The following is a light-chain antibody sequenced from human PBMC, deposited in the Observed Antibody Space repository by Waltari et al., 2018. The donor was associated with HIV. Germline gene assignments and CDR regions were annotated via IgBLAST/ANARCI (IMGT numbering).Light chain of an antibody. V-gene: IGLV2-14*01. Sequence: SALTQPASVSGSPGQSITISCTGTSSDVGGYNYVSWYQQHPGKAPKLIIYEVSNRPSGVSNRFSGSKSGNTASLTISGLQADDEAHYYCSSYTSSTTYVFGTGTKVTVL. CDR2: EVS. CDR1: SSDVGGYNY. CDR3: SSYTSSTTYV. J-gene: IGLJ1*01.